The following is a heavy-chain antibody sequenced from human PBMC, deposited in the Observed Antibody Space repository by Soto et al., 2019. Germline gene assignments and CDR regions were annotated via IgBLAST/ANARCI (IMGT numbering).Heavy chain of an antibody. CDR2: IFQSGTT. Sequence: QLQLQESGSGLVKPSQTLSLTCAVSGDSISSGDYSWNWIRQPPGKGLEWIGYIFQSGTTYYNPSLTSRLTISVDRSSNRFFLRRTSATAADTAVYFCARSTSTARQYFDSWGQGTLVIVSS. D-gene: IGHD4-17*01. V-gene: IGHV4-30-2*01. CDR3: ARSTSTARQYFDS. CDR1: GDSISSGDYS. J-gene: IGHJ4*02.